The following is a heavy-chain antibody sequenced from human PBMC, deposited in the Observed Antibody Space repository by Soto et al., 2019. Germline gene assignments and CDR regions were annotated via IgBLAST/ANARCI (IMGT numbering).Heavy chain of an antibody. CDR1: GFPFSDYY. V-gene: IGHV3-11*06. CDR2: ISGGSDYT. Sequence: GGSLRLSCEASGFPFSDYYMSWIRQAPGKGLEWLAYISGGSDYTNSAQSVKGRFTISRDNARASLFLQMDDLRVDDTAMYYCARDLASSSTNYFDSWGQGPLVTVSS. D-gene: IGHD2-8*01. J-gene: IGHJ4*02. CDR3: ARDLASSSTNYFDS.